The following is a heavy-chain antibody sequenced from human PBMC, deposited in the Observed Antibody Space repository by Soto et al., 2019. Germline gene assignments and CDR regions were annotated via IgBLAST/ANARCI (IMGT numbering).Heavy chain of an antibody. Sequence: EVQLVESGGGLVQPGGSLRLSCAASGFTFSVYWMHWVRQAPGKGLVWVSRIDSDGSTTSYADSLKGRFTISRDNAKSTLYPQMNSLRAEDTAVYYCARPGYSNYGPGVDVWGQGTTVTVSS. J-gene: IGHJ6*02. CDR2: IDSDGSTT. D-gene: IGHD4-4*01. CDR1: GFTFSVYW. CDR3: ARPGYSNYGPGVDV. V-gene: IGHV3-74*01.